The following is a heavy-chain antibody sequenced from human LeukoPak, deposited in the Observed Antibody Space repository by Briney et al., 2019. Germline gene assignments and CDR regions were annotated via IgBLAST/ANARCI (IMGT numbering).Heavy chain of an antibody. Sequence: GGSLRLSCSASGLTFTTYSTYWVRQAPGKGLEYVSAISNNGDSTYYADSVKGRFTISRDNSKSTLYLQLSSLRAEDTAVYSCVKGWVRGVMNYWGQGTLVTVSS. CDR1: GLTFTTYS. CDR3: VKGWVRGVMNY. CDR2: ISNNGDST. D-gene: IGHD3-10*01. J-gene: IGHJ4*02. V-gene: IGHV3-64D*06.